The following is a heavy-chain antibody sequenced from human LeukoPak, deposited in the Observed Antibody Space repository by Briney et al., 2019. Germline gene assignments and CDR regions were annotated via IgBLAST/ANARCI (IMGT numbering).Heavy chain of an antibody. CDR3: ARVLYDSSGYYLDY. D-gene: IGHD3-22*01. CDR1: GGSFSGYY. Sequence: PSETLSLTCAVYGGSFSGYYWSWIRQPPGKGLEWIGEISHSGSTNYNPSLKSRVTISVDTSKNQFSLKLSSVTAADTAVYYCARVLYDSSGYYLDYWGQGTLVTVSS. V-gene: IGHV4-34*01. CDR2: ISHSGST. J-gene: IGHJ4*02.